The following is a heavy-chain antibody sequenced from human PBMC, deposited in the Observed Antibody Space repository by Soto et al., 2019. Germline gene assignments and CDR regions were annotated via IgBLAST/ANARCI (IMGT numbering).Heavy chain of an antibody. CDR1: GFTFSSYA. Sequence: EVQLLESGGGLVQPGGSLRLSCAASGFTFSSYAMSWVRQAPGKGLEWVSDISGTGGTTYYADSVKGRFTISRDNSKDKLSSEMNSLGAGDTAIYYCAKGGYYYSMGVGGQGTTVSVS. J-gene: IGHJ6*02. CDR2: ISGTGGTT. V-gene: IGHV3-23*01. CDR3: AKGGYYYSMGV.